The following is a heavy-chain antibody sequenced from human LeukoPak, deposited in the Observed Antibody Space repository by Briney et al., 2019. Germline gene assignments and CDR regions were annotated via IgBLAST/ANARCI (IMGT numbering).Heavy chain of an antibody. CDR3: ARDLLEWYFDY. D-gene: IGHD3-3*01. V-gene: IGHV3-66*01. CDR1: GLTVSSTY. CDR2: IYSGGST. J-gene: IGHJ4*02. Sequence: GGSLRLSCAASGLTVSSTYMSWVRQTPGKGLEWVSVIYSGGSTYYADSVKGRFTISRDNSKNTLYLQMNSLRAEDTAVYYCARDLLEWYFDYWGQGTLVTVAS.